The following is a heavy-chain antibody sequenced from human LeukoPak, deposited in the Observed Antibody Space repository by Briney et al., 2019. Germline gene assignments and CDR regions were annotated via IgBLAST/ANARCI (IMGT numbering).Heavy chain of an antibody. J-gene: IGHJ3*02. CDR3: ARSTGFEAFDI. CDR2: IYYSGST. V-gene: IGHV4-39*01. CDR1: GGSISSYY. Sequence: SETLSLTCTVSGGSISSYYWGWIRQPPGKGLEWIGSIYYSGSTYYNPSLKSRVTISVDTSKNQFSLKVTSVTAADTAVIYCARSTGFEAFDIWGQGTMVTVSS. D-gene: IGHD1-1*01.